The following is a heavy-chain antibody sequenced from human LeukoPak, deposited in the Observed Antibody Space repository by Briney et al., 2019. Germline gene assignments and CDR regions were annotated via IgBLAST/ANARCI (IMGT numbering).Heavy chain of an antibody. Sequence: PSETLSLTCTVSGGSISSYYWSWIRQPPGKGLEWIGYIYYSGSTNYNPSLKSRVTISVDTSKNQFSLKLSSATAADTAVYYCARHGDYCSSTSCYPDAFDIWGQGTMVTVSS. CDR2: IYYSGST. D-gene: IGHD2-2*01. V-gene: IGHV4-59*08. CDR3: ARHGDYCSSTSCYPDAFDI. CDR1: GGSISSYY. J-gene: IGHJ3*02.